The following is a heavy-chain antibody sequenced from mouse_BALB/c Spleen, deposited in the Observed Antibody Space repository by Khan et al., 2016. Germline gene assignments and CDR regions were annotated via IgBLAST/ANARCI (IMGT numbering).Heavy chain of an antibody. Sequence: EVQLQESGPGLVKPSQSLSLTCTVTGYSITSDYAWNWIRQFPGNKLEWMGYISYSGSTSYNPSLKSRISITRDTSKNQFFLQLNSVTTEDTATYYCAREMITGYFDVWGAGTTVTVSS. J-gene: IGHJ1*01. V-gene: IGHV3-2*02. CDR2: ISYSGST. CDR1: GYSITSDYA. D-gene: IGHD2-4*01. CDR3: AREMITGYFDV.